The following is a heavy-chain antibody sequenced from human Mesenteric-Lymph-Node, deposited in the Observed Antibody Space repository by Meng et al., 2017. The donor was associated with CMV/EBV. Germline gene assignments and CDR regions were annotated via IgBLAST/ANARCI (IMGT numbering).Heavy chain of an antibody. CDR3: AGDYYSSGSYWRY. Sequence: CAVSDFTVSTNYMSWVRQAPGKGLEWVAVIYSGGSTYYADSVKGRFTISRDNSKNTVYLQMNSLRDDDTAVYYCAGDYYSSGSYWRYWGQGTLVTVSS. CDR1: DFTVSTNY. CDR2: IYSGGST. J-gene: IGHJ4*02. D-gene: IGHD3-10*01. V-gene: IGHV3-53*01.